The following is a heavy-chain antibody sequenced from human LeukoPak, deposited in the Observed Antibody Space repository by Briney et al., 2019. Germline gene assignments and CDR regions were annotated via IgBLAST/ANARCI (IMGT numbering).Heavy chain of an antibody. Sequence: GASVKVSCKASGYTFTGYYMHWVRQAPGQGLEWMGWINPNSGGTNYAQKFQGRVTMTRDTSISTAYMELSRLRSDDTAVYYCARERWPQHYYYYYMDVWGKGTTVTVSS. J-gene: IGHJ6*03. CDR3: ARERWPQHYYYYYMDV. CDR1: GYTFTGYY. CDR2: INPNSGGT. V-gene: IGHV1-2*02. D-gene: IGHD5-24*01.